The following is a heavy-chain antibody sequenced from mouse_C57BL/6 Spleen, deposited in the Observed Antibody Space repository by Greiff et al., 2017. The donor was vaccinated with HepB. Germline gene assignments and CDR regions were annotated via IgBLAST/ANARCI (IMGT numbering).Heavy chain of an antibody. J-gene: IGHJ1*03. Sequence: EVKLMESGGGLVQPGGSLKLSCAASGFTFSDYGMAWVRQAPRKGPEWVAFISNLAYSIYYADTVTGRFTISRVNAKNTLYLEMSSLRSEDTAMYYCARGPPYGSSAGYFDVWGTGTTVTVSS. CDR2: ISNLAYSI. D-gene: IGHD1-1*01. V-gene: IGHV5-15*01. CDR3: ARGPPYGSSAGYFDV. CDR1: GFTFSDYG.